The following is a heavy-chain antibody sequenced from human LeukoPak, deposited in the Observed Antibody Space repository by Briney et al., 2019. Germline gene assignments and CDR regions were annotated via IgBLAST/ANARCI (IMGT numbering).Heavy chain of an antibody. J-gene: IGHJ4*02. V-gene: IGHV3-74*01. CDR1: GFTISNYW. CDR3: ASQVRYGLDY. Sequence: GGSLRLSCAASGFTISNYWMHWVRQAPGKGLVWVSRINSDGSSTYYADSVKSRFAISRDNAKNTLYLQINSLRAEDTAVYYCASQVRYGLDYWGQGTLVTVSS. CDR2: INSDGSST. D-gene: IGHD1-14*01.